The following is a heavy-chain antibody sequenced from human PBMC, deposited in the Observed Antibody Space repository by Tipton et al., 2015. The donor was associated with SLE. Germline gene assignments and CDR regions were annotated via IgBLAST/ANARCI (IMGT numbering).Heavy chain of an antibody. CDR3: TRGPVGSGYYSSSDAFDF. Sequence: TLSLTCSISGGSISSYYWTWIRQPPGKGLEWIGNIYNSGSTNYNPSLKSRVTISVDTSKNQFSLKLSSVTAADTAVYFCTRGPVGSGYYSSSDAFDFWGQGTMVTVSS. V-gene: IGHV4-59*01. J-gene: IGHJ3*01. CDR2: IYNSGST. D-gene: IGHD3-22*01. CDR1: GGSISSYY.